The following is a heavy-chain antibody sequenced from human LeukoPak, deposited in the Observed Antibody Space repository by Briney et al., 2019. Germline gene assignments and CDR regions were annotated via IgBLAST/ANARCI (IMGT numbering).Heavy chain of an antibody. V-gene: IGHV3-21*01. CDR1: GFTFSRYS. J-gene: IGHJ3*02. D-gene: IGHD3-3*01. Sequence: GGSLRLSCAASGFTFSRYSMNWVRQAPGKGLEWVSSISIGSNYIYYADSVKGRFTISRDNAKNSLYLQANSLRAEDTAVYYCARGSRFGVVGRDAFDIWGQGTVVTVSS. CDR3: ARGSRFGVVGRDAFDI. CDR2: ISIGSNYI.